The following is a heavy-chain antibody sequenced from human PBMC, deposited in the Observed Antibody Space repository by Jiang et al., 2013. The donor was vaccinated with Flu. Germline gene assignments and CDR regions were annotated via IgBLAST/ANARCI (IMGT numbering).Heavy chain of an antibody. J-gene: IGHJ6*03. CDR1: GASINSYY. CDR2: IYNTGNT. CDR3: VREYLGSPPVEVGYYMTS. D-gene: IGHD3-16*01. V-gene: IGHV4-4*07. Sequence: SGPGLVKPSETLSLTCTVSGASINSYYWNWIRQPAGRGLEWVGRIYNTGNTNYNPSLKSRVTMSVDTSTNQFFLKLIAMTAADTAVYYCVREYLGSPPVEVGYYMTSGAVGPRSPSP.